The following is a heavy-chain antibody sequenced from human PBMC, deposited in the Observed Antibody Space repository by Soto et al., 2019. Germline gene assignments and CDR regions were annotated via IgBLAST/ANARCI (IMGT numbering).Heavy chain of an antibody. J-gene: IGHJ5*02. V-gene: IGHV1-69*13. CDR2: IIPIFGTA. Sequence: SVKVSCKASGGTFISYAISWVRQAPGQGLEWMGGIIPIFGTANYAQKFQGRVTITADESTSAAYMELSSLRSEDTAVYYCARRGYYYDSGGAQGSAPGGRETRVTVSS. CDR3: ARRGYYYDSGGAQGSAP. D-gene: IGHD3-22*01. CDR1: GGTFISYA.